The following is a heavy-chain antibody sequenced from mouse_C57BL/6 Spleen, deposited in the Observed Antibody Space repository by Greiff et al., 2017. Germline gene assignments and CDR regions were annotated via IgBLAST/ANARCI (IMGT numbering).Heavy chain of an antibody. CDR2: ISDGGSYT. CDR3: ARDGGSSRDGYAY. J-gene: IGHJ3*01. V-gene: IGHV5-4*01. CDR1: GFTFSSYA. D-gene: IGHD1-1*01. Sequence: DVKLVESGGGLVKPGGSLKLSCAASGFTFSSYAMSWVRQTPEKRLEWVATISDGGSYTSYPDNVNGRFTISINNAKNNLYLQMSHLKSEDTAMYYGARDGGSSRDGYAYWGQGTLVTVSA.